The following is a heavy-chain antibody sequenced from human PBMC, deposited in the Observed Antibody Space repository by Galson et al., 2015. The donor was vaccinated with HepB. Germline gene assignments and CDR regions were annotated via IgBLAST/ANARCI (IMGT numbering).Heavy chain of an antibody. J-gene: IGHJ3*02. CDR2: ISYDGINK. D-gene: IGHD5-24*01. CDR3: AEDLGDGYNWRALDI. V-gene: IGHV3-30*18. Sequence: SLRLSCAASGFIFSAYNIHWVRQAPGKGLEWVALISYDGINKYYADSVKGRFTISRDNSKNTLYLQMNRLRAEDTAVYYCAEDLGDGYNWRALDIWGQGTMVTVSS. CDR1: GFIFSAYN.